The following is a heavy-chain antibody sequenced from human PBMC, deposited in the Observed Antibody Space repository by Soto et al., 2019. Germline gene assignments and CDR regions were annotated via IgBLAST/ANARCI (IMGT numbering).Heavy chain of an antibody. CDR3: TRGLENYSYFDH. V-gene: IGHV3-74*01. Sequence: EVQLVESGGGLVQPGGSLRLSCAASGFSFSTYWMHWVRQAPGKGLEWVSRINTHGSSTIYADSVKGRFTISRDNAKNTVYLQMTSLRAEDTAVYYCTRGLENYSYFDHWGQGILVTVSS. CDR2: INTHGSST. D-gene: IGHD1-7*01. CDR1: GFSFSTYW. J-gene: IGHJ4*02.